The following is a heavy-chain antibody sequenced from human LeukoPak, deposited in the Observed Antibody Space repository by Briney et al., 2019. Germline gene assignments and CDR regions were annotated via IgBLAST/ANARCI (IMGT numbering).Heavy chain of an antibody. J-gene: IGHJ4*02. CDR3: ARWNSGGDY. D-gene: IGHD1/OR15-1a*01. CDR2: IYYSGSSGST. Sequence: SETLSLTCSVSGGSIGGYHWSWIRQPPGKGLEWIGQIYYSGSSGSTKYNPSLKSRVTISVDTSKNQFSLNLSSVTAADTAVYYCARWNSGGDYWGQGTLVTVSS. V-gene: IGHV4-59*01. CDR1: GGSIGGYH.